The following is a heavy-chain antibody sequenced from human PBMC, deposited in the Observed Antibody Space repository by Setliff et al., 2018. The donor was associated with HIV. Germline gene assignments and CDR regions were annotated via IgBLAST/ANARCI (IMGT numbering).Heavy chain of an antibody. CDR1: GYFFNHYG. CDR2: ISGFNGNT. V-gene: IGHV1-18*01. D-gene: IGHD2-15*01. Sequence: ASVKVSCKASGYFFNHYGIAWVRQAPGQGLEWMGWISGFNGNTNYARILQDRGTVTTDTSTSTAYMELRSLRSDDTAVYYCARAGGFCNAANCLRSYDAFDIWGQGTTVTVS. J-gene: IGHJ3*02. CDR3: ARAGGFCNAANCLRSYDAFDI.